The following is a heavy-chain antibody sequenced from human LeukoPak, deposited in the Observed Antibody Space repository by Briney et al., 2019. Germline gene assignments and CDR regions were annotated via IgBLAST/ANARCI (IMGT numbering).Heavy chain of an antibody. D-gene: IGHD1-26*01. J-gene: IGHJ4*02. CDR2: IYYSGST. Sequence: SETLSLTCTVSGGSIRSYYWSWIRQPPGKGLEWIGYIYYSGSTNYNPSLKSRVTISLDTSKNQFSLRLNSVTAADTAVYYCARGGASSRYFDYWGQGTLVTVSS. CDR3: ARGGASSRYFDY. CDR1: GGSIRSYY. V-gene: IGHV4-59*12.